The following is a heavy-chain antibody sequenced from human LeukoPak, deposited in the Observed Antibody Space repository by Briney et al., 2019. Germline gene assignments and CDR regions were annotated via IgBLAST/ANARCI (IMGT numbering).Heavy chain of an antibody. J-gene: IGHJ4*02. CDR1: GYTFTSYA. CDR2: TNAGNGKP. Sequence: GASVKVSCKASGYTFTSYAMHWVPPAPGQRLEWMGRTNAGNGKPKYSQKFQGRVTITRDTSASTAYMELSSLRSEDTAVYYCARGHGDQLEYYFDYWGQGTLVTVSS. CDR3: ARGHGDQLEYYFDY. D-gene: IGHD4-17*01. V-gene: IGHV1-3*01.